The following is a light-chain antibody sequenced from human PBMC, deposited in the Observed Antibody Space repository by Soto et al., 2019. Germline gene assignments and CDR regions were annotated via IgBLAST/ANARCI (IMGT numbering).Light chain of an antibody. CDR2: EVS. CDR1: SSDVGGYDS. CDR3: SSYTSSYTLV. Sequence: QSALTQPASVSGSPGQSITISCSGTSSDVGGYDSVSWYQQHPGKAPKVMTYEVSNRPSGVSNRFSGSKYGNTASLTISGLQAEDEADYYCSSYTSSYTLVFGAGTKVTVL. J-gene: IGLJ1*01. V-gene: IGLV2-14*01.